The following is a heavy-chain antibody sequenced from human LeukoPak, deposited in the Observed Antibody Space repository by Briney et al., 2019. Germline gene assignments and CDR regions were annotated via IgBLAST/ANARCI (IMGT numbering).Heavy chain of an antibody. CDR3: AGGYGDSTYYFDY. CDR1: GFTFNTYG. J-gene: IGHJ4*02. V-gene: IGHV3-48*01. CDR2: ISGSSSTI. D-gene: IGHD4-17*01. Sequence: PGGSLRLSCAASGFTFNTYGMNWVRQAPGKGLEWLSYISGSSSTIYYRDSVKGRFTISRDNAKSTLYLQMNSLRGEDTAVYYCAGGYGDSTYYFDYWGQGSLVTVSS.